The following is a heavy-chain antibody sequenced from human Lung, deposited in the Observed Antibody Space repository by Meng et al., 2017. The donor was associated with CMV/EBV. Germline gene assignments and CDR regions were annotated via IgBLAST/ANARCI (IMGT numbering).Heavy chain of an antibody. D-gene: IGHD2-2*01. CDR3: ARGLRRPSSAIDFDY. Sequence: QVLLVQSWAEVKKPGASVTVSCKASGYTFTNYNINGVRQATGQGLEWMGWMNPNTGNTGYGQKFQGRITMTRNTAISTAYMELSSLTSEDTAVYFCARGLRRPSSAIDFDYWGQGTLVTVSS. J-gene: IGHJ4*02. CDR1: GYTFTNYN. V-gene: IGHV1-8*01. CDR2: MNPNTGNT.